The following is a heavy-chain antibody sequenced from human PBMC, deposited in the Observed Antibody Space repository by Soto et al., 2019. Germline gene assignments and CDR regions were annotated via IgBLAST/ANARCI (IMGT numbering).Heavy chain of an antibody. CDR1: GGSISSYY. D-gene: IGHD3-3*01. CDR2: IYTSGST. V-gene: IGHV4-4*07. Sequence: PSETLSLTCTVSGGSISSYYWSWIRQPAGKGLGWIGRIYTSGSTNYNPSLKSRVTMSVDTSKNQFSLKLSSVTAADTAVYYCARLGWSGYLHYYYGMDVWGQGTTVTVSS. CDR3: ARLGWSGYLHYYYGMDV. J-gene: IGHJ6*02.